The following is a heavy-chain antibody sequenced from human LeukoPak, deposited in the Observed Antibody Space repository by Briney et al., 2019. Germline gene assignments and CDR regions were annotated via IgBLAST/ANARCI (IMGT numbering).Heavy chain of an antibody. CDR3: ARFSGSYYDY. D-gene: IGHD1-26*01. V-gene: IGHV3-30-3*01. CDR1: GFTFSSYA. Sequence: GGSLRLSCAASGFTFSSYAMHWVRQAPGKGLEWVAVISYDGSNKYYADSVKGRFTISRDNSKNTLYPQMNSLRAEDTAVYYCARFSGSYYDYWGQGTLVTVSS. CDR2: ISYDGSNK. J-gene: IGHJ4*02.